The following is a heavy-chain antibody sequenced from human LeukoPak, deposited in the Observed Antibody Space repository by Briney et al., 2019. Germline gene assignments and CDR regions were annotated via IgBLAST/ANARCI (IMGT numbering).Heavy chain of an antibody. V-gene: IGHV1-2*02. D-gene: IGHD1-14*01. Sequence: VASVKVSCKASGYTFTGYYMHWVRQAPGQGLEWMGWINPNSGGTNYAQKFQGRVTMTRDTSISTAYMELSRLRSDDTAVYYCARDLISYRPEQFDYWGQGTLVTVSS. CDR1: GYTFTGYY. CDR2: INPNSGGT. J-gene: IGHJ4*02. CDR3: ARDLISYRPEQFDY.